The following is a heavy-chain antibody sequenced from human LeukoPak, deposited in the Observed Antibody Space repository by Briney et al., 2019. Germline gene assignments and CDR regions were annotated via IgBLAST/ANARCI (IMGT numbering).Heavy chain of an antibody. CDR2: VYLADSDT. V-gene: IGHV5-51*01. Sequence: GESLKISCKGSGYNFTSYWIGWVRQMPGKGLEWMGLVYLADSDTRHSPSYQGQVTISADKSISIAYLQWGSLKASDTAMYYCARRVVNNRNWYFNLWGRGTLVTVSS. CDR3: ARRVVNNRNWYFNL. J-gene: IGHJ2*01. D-gene: IGHD4-23*01. CDR1: GYNFTSYW.